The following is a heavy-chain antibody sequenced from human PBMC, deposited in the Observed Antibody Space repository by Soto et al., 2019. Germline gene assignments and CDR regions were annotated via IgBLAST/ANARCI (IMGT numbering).Heavy chain of an antibody. Sequence: QVQLQESGPGLVKPSETLSLTCTVSGGSVNSDSYYWSWIRQPPGKGLEWIGYIYYSVSTNYNPSLKSRVTISVDTSKNQFSLKLSSVTAADTAVYYCARADFTIFGAGYYGMDVWGQGTTVTVSS. D-gene: IGHD3-3*01. J-gene: IGHJ6*02. CDR2: IYYSVST. CDR3: ARADFTIFGAGYYGMDV. CDR1: GGSVNSDSYY. V-gene: IGHV4-61*01.